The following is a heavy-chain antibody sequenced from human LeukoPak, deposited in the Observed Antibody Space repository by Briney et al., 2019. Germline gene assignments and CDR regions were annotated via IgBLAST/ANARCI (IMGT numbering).Heavy chain of an antibody. V-gene: IGHV3-23*01. CDR2: ISERGGRT. J-gene: IGHJ4*02. D-gene: IGHD3-10*01. Sequence: GGSLRLSCVVSGISLTNYAMTWVRQAPGKGLEWVSYISERGGRTSYADSVKGRFTISRDTSLNTLYLQMTSLRAEDTAVYFCAKRGIVIRGILVIGYHQEAYHYDYWGQGVLATVSS. CDR1: GISLTNYA. CDR3: AKRGIVIRGILVIGYHQEAYHYDY.